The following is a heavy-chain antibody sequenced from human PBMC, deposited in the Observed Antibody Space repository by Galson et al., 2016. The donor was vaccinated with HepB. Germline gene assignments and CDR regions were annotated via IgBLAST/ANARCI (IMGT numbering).Heavy chain of an antibody. CDR2: IYHSEST. J-gene: IGHJ4*02. Sequence: TLSLTCTVSGGSINSGAYYWSWIRQHPGKGLEWIGYIYHSESTYYNPSLKSRVTMSVDTSKNQFSLKLSSVTAADTAVYYCARERMYSSGRDDDTFDSCGQGTLVTVSS. CDR3: ARERMYSSGRDDDTFDS. V-gene: IGHV4-31*03. D-gene: IGHD6-19*01. CDR1: GGSINSGAYY.